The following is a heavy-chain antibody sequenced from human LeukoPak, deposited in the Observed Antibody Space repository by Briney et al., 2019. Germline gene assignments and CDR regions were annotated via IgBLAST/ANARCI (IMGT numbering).Heavy chain of an antibody. CDR3: VKFGVDYDMGV. CDR1: GDSISGSY. CDR2: IHYSGRA. J-gene: IGHJ6*02. V-gene: IGHV4-59*01. D-gene: IGHD3-16*01. Sequence: PSETLSLTCTVSGDSISGSYWTWVRQPPGQGLEWIRQIHYSGRADYNPSLKRRITISVGTSKNQMSLTLTSVTAADTAIYYCVKFGVDYDMGVWGQGTTVTVSS.